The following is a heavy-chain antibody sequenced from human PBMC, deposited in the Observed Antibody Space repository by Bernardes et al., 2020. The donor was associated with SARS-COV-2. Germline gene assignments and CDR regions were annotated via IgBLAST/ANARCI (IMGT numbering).Heavy chain of an antibody. D-gene: IGHD1-1*01. Sequence: GGSLRLSCAASGFTFSDYYMSWIRQAPGKGLEWVSYISSSGSTIYYADSVKGRFTISRDNAKNSLYLQMNSLRAEDTAVYYCARDGHPTIENWNDDESRVYWGQGTLVTVSS. V-gene: IGHV3-11*01. CDR3: ARDGHPTIENWNDDESRVY. CDR2: ISSSGSTI. J-gene: IGHJ4*02. CDR1: GFTFSDYY.